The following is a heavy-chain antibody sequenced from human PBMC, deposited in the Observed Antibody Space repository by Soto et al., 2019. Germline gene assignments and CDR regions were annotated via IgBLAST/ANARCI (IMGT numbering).Heavy chain of an antibody. D-gene: IGHD2-2*01. V-gene: IGHV1-18*01. J-gene: IGHJ6*02. CDR2: ISAYNGNT. CDR3: AREGTCSSTSCPTYFSFGMDV. Sequence: QVQLVQSGAEVKKPGASVKVSCKASGYTFASYGISWVRQAPGQGLEWMGWISAYNGNTNYAQKFQGRVTMTTATFTRTAYMEVRSLRSDDAAVYYCAREGTCSSTSCPTYFSFGMDVWGQRSTVTVSS. CDR1: GYTFASYG.